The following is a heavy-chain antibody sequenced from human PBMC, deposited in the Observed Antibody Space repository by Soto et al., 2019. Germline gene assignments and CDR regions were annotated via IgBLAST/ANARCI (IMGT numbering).Heavy chain of an antibody. CDR1: GFSLSTFGVG. J-gene: IGHJ4*02. CDR3: AHINSSRPIDY. V-gene: IGHV2-5*01. D-gene: IGHD6-13*01. CDR2: IYWNDDK. Sequence: SGPTLVNPTQTLTLTCTFSGFSLSTFGVGVGWIRQPPGKALEWLALIYWNDDKRYSPSLKSRLSITKDTSRNQVVLTMTNMDPGDTATYFCAHINSSRPIDYWGQGTLVTVSS.